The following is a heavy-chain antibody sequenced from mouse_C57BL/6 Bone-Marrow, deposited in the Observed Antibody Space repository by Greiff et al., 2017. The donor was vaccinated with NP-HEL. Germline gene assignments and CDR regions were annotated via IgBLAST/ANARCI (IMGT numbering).Heavy chain of an antibody. J-gene: IGHJ2*01. CDR1: GFTFSSYT. V-gene: IGHV5-9*01. CDR2: ISGGGGNT. Sequence: EVQGVESGGGLVKPGGSLKLSCAASGFTFSSYTMSWVRQTPEKRLEWVATISGGGGNTYYPDSVKGRFTISRDNAKNTLYLQMSSLRSEDTALYYCARQGGGGHYWGQGTTLTVSS. CDR3: ARQGGGGHY.